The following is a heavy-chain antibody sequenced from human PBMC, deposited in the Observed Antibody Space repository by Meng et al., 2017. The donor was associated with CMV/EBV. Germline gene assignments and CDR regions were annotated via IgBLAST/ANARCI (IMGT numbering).Heavy chain of an antibody. V-gene: IGHV4-34*02. CDR2: ISQNEGT. CDR3: ARGQDSAKIRD. CDR1: SGSLSFDY. D-gene: IGHD5-12*01. Sequence: QVQPQQWGAGLLKPSEPLSLRCSVYSGSLSFDYWSWIRQSPGKGLEWIAEISQNEGTVYNGSLSSRVTISSDTSKNQFALRLISVTAADTGIYYCARGQDSAKIRDWGQGTLVTVSS. J-gene: IGHJ4*02.